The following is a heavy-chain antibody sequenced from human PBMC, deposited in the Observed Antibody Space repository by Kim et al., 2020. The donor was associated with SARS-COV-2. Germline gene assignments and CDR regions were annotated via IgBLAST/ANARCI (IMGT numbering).Heavy chain of an antibody. CDR1: GGTFSSYA. Sequence: SVKVSCKASGGTFSSYAISWVRQAPGQGLEWMGGIIPIFGTANYAQKFQGRVTITADESTSTAYMELSSLRSEDTAVYYCARGAPGILWFGETFFDYWGQGTLVTVSS. V-gene: IGHV1-69*13. CDR3: ARGAPGILWFGETFFDY. D-gene: IGHD3-10*01. CDR2: IIPIFGTA. J-gene: IGHJ4*02.